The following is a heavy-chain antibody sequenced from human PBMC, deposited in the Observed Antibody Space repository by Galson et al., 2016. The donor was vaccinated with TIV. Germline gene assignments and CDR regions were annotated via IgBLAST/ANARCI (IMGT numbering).Heavy chain of an antibody. J-gene: IGHJ6*02. D-gene: IGHD3-3*01. V-gene: IGHV3-48*04. Sequence: SLRLSCAASGFTFRDYTMNWVRQAPGKGLEWVSYIGSSTTTIYYADSVKGRFTISRDNAKPSLYLQMNSLRAEDTAVYYCARDYWRSAAGVGFYYGMDVWGQGTTVTVSS. CDR3: ARDYWRSAAGVGFYYGMDV. CDR1: GFTFRDYT. CDR2: IGSSTTTI.